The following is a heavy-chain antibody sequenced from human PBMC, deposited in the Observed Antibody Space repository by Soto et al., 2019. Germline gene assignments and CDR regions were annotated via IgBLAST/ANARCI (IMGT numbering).Heavy chain of an antibody. D-gene: IGHD3-22*01. V-gene: IGHV3-33*01. CDR1: GFTFSSFG. Sequence: GGSLRLSCAASGFTFSSFGMHWVRQAPGKGLEWVAVIWYDGSNKYYADSVKGRFTISRDNSKNTLYLQMNSLRAEDTAVYYCARGASYYYDSSGYPWGQGTLVTVSS. CDR2: IWYDGSNK. J-gene: IGHJ5*02. CDR3: ARGASYYYDSSGYP.